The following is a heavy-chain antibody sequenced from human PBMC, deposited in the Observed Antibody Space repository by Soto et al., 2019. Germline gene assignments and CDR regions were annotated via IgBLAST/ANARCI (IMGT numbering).Heavy chain of an antibody. D-gene: IGHD3-16*01. CDR2: IKEDGSDK. CDR1: GFIFRNYW. V-gene: IGHV3-7*01. CDR3: ATTLTTSAEYFQY. J-gene: IGHJ1*01. Sequence: DVQLVESGGGLVQPGGSLRLSCGPSGFIFRNYWMSWVCQFPGKGLEWVAHIKEDGSDKYYGDSVKGRFIISRDNAKNSLFLQMNSLRAEDTAVYYCATTLTTSAEYFQYWGQGTLVTVSS.